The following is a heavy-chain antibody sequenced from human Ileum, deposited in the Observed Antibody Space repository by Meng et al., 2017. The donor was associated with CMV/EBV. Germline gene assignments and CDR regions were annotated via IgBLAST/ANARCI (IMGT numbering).Heavy chain of an antibody. Sequence: QVQLQQSGPGLVNPSQTLQLTCATSGDSAVSKSVTWNWIRQSPSRGLEWLGRTYYRSKWYNDYAVSVKSRITINPDTSRNHFFLQLSSVTPEDTAIHYCARWQLWAKDYFDSWGQGTLVTVSS. V-gene: IGHV6-1*01. CDR2: TYYRSKWYN. CDR3: ARWQLWAKDYFDS. CDR1: GDSAVSKSVT. J-gene: IGHJ4*02. D-gene: IGHD6-6*01.